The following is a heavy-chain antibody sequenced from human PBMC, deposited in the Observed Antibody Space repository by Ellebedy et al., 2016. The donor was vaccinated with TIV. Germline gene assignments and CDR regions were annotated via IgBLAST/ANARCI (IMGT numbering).Heavy chain of an antibody. CDR2: ISRSSTSI. Sequence: GGSLRLSXAASGFTFSSYNMIWVRQAPGKGLEWVSSISRSSTSIYYADSVKGRFTISRDDSKNTVYFQMNNLRAEDTAVYYCARGLAYCGGDCYSWGQGTLVTVSS. V-gene: IGHV3-21*04. J-gene: IGHJ4*02. D-gene: IGHD2-21*02. CDR3: ARGLAYCGGDCYS. CDR1: GFTFSSYN.